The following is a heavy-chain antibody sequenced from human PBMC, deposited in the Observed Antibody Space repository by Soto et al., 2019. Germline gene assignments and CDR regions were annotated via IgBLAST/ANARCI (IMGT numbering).Heavy chain of an antibody. CDR3: ATGKQLGY. J-gene: IGHJ4*02. CDR1: GFTFSTYA. V-gene: IGHV3-23*01. D-gene: IGHD6-13*01. CDR2: IIHSGDST. Sequence: EVQLLESGGGLVQPGGSLRLSCAASGFTFSTYAMSWVRQAPGKGLEWVSKIIHSGDSTYYADSVKGRFTISRDNSKNTVYLQMNSLRAEDTAVYYCATGKQLGYWGQGTLVTVSS.